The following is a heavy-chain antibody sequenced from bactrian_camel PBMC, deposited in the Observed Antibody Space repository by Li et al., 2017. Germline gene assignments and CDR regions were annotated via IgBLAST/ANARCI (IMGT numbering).Heavy chain of an antibody. V-gene: IGHV3S40*01. CDR2: SDSDGGT. Sequence: VQLVESGGGLVQPGGSLRLSCAASGYTLHSYHMGWFRQAPGKEREGVAASDSDGGTNYADSVKGRFTISQDNAKKIVYLQMDSLKPEDTAMFYCAASGLLSCGGGWQFVTPGHFGGWGQGTQVTVS. D-gene: IGHD6*01. CDR3: AASGLLSCGGGWQFVTPGHFGG. J-gene: IGHJ6*01. CDR1: GYTLHSYH.